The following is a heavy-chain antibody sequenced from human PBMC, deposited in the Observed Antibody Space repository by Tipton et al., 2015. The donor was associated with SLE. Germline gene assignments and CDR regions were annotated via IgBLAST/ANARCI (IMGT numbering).Heavy chain of an antibody. V-gene: IGHV4-59*11. J-gene: IGHJ6*02. CDR2: ISYTGGT. Sequence: TLSLTCTVSGASISSHCWCWIRQPPGKGLEWIGYISYTGGTTYNPSLNSRVTMSLDTSKNLFSLNLNSVTAADTAVYYCARSQLRVYYGLDVWGQGTTVTVSS. D-gene: IGHD4-17*01. CDR1: GASISSHC. CDR3: ARSQLRVYYGLDV.